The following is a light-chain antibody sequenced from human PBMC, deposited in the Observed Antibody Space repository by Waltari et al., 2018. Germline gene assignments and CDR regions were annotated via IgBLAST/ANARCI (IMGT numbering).Light chain of an antibody. CDR2: EVT. CDR1: SSDVGSYNF. Sequence: QSALTQPASVSGSPGQSITISCTGTSSDVGSYNFVSWYQHHPGKAPKLIIYEVTKRPLGVSARFSGSKSDNTASLKSSGRQAEEEAEYYCFSYAGSSTFKFGGGTMLTGL. CDR3: FSYAGSSTFK. V-gene: IGLV2-23*02. J-gene: IGLJ2*01.